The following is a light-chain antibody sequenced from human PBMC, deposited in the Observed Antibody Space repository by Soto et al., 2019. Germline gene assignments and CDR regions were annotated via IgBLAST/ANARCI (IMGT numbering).Light chain of an antibody. CDR1: QGIGND. V-gene: IGKV1-6*01. J-gene: IGKJ4*01. Sequence: AIQMTQSPSSLSASVGDRVNITCRASQGIGNDLGWYQQKPGKAPKFLIYAASSLQSGVPSRFSGSGSVTDFTLTISSLQPEDFATYYCLQDYNYPLTFGGGTKVEIK. CDR3: LQDYNYPLT. CDR2: AAS.